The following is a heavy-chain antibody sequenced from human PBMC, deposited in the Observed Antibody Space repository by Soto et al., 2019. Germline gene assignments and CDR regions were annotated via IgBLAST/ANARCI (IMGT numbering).Heavy chain of an antibody. CDR3: AFYGSGSYYYYYYGMDV. D-gene: IGHD3-10*01. J-gene: IGHJ6*02. CDR1: GGTFSSYT. Sequence: SVKISCKASGGTFSSYTISWVRQAPGQGLEWMGRIIPILGIANYAQKFQGRVTITADKSTSTAYMELSSLRSEDTAVYYCAFYGSGSYYYYYYGMDVWGQGTTVTVSS. CDR2: IIPILGIA. V-gene: IGHV1-69*02.